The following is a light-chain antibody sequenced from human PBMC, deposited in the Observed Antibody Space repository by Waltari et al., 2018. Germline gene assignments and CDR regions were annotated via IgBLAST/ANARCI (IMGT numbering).Light chain of an antibody. CDR3: AAWDDSLNAVV. CDR2: SNN. J-gene: IGLJ2*01. Sequence: QSVLTQPPSASGTPGQRVTISCSGSSSNIGSNTVNWYQQRPGTAPKNLIYSNNQWPSGVPDRFSGSKSGTSASLAISGLQSEDEADYYCAAWDDSLNAVVFGGGTKLTVL. V-gene: IGLV1-44*01. CDR1: SSNIGSNT.